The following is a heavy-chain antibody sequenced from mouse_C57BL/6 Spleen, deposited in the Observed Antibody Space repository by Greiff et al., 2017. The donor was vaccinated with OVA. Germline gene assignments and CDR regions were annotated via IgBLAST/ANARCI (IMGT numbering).Heavy chain of an antibody. J-gene: IGHJ4*01. CDR3: TSSRPHYDEGNNAMDY. CDR1: GYTFTSYW. V-gene: IGHV1-59*01. D-gene: IGHD2-4*01. Sequence: QVQLQQPGAELVRPGTSVKLSCKASGYTFTSYWMHWVKQRPGQGLEWIGVIDPSDSYTNYNQKFKGKATLTVDTSSSTAYMQLSSLTSEDSAVYYCTSSRPHYDEGNNAMDYWGQGTTVTVSS. CDR2: IDPSDSYT.